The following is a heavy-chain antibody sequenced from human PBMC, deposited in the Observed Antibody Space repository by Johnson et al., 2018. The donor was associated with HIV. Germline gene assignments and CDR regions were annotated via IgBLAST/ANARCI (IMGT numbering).Heavy chain of an antibody. Sequence: QVQLVESGGGVVQPGRSLRLSCAVSGFTFSSYAMHWVRQAPGKGLEWVAVISYDGSNKYYADYVKGRFTISRDNSKNTLYLQMNSLRAEDTAVYYCARVHSGGAFDIWGQGTMVTVSS. V-gene: IGHV3-30*14. CDR2: ISYDGSNK. CDR1: GFTFSSYA. J-gene: IGHJ3*02. CDR3: ARVHSGGAFDI.